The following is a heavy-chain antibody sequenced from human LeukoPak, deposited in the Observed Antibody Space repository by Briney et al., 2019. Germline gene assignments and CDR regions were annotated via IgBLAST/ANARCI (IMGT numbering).Heavy chain of an antibody. J-gene: IGHJ6*02. CDR1: GFTFSGST. D-gene: IGHD1-26*01. CDR3: IRGAASGSYYGFDV. V-gene: IGHV3-73*01. CDR2: IRSKANNYAT. Sequence: GGSLRLSCAASGFTFSGSTMHWVRQASGKGLEWVGRIRSKANNYATAYATSVKGRFTLFRDDSKNTAYLQMNSLKTEDTAVYYCIRGAASGSYYGFDVWGQGATVTVSS.